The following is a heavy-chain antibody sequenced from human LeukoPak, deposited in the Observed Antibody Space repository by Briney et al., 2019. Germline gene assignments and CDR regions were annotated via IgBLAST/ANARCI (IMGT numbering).Heavy chain of an antibody. Sequence: PGGSLRLSCAASGFTFSSYSMNWVRQAPGKGLEWVSYISSSSSYIYYADSVKGRFTISRDNAKNSLYLQMNSLRAEDTAVYYCASGDTAMVTYYYYYYGMDVWGQGTTVTVSS. V-gene: IGHV3-21*01. J-gene: IGHJ6*02. D-gene: IGHD5-18*01. CDR1: GFTFSSYS. CDR3: ASGDTAMVTYYYYYYGMDV. CDR2: ISSSSSYI.